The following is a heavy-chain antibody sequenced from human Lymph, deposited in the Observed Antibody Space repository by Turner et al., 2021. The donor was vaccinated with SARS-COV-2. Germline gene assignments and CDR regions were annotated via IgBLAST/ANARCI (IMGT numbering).Heavy chain of an antibody. CDR1: EFTFSFYT. J-gene: IGHJ6*02. CDR3: ARDLAPYSYYGMDV. D-gene: IGHD3-3*02. Sequence: EVQLVEFGGGLVKPGGSLRLSCAASEFTFSFYTMNWVRQAPGKGLEWIASISSSSSYIYYADSVKDRFTISRDNAKNSLCLQMNSLGAEDTAGYYCARDLAPYSYYGMDVWGQGTTVTVSS. CDR2: ISSSSSYI. V-gene: IGHV3-21*01.